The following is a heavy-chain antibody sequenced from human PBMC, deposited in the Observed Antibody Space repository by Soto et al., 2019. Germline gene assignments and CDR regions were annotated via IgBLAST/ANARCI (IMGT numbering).Heavy chain of an antibody. Sequence: ASVKVSCKASGGTFSSYAISWVRQAPGQGLEWMGGIIPIFGTANYAQKFQGRVTITADESTSTAYMELSSLRSEDTAVYYCARTEVLQVDVYSYGPEYYFDYWGQGTLVTVSS. J-gene: IGHJ4*02. CDR1: GGTFSSYA. V-gene: IGHV1-69*13. CDR2: IIPIFGTA. D-gene: IGHD5-18*01. CDR3: ARTEVLQVDVYSYGPEYYFDY.